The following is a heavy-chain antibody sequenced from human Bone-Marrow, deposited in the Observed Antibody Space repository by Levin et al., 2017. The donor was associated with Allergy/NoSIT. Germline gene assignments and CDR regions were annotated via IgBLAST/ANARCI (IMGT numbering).Heavy chain of an antibody. D-gene: IGHD3-3*01. J-gene: IGHJ4*02. CDR2: ISSSGSTI. CDR1: GFTFSSYE. V-gene: IGHV3-48*03. Sequence: GGSLRLSCAASGFTFSSYEMNWVRQAPGKGLEWVSYISSSGSTINYADSVKGRFTISRDNAKNSLYLQMNSLRAEDTAVYYCARVILPDFWSGYYDYWGQGTLVTVSS. CDR3: ARVILPDFWSGYYDY.